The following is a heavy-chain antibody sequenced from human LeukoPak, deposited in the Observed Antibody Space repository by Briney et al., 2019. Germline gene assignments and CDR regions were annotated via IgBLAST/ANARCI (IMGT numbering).Heavy chain of an antibody. V-gene: IGHV3-9*01. CDR2: ISWNSGSI. J-gene: IGHJ6*02. CDR3: AKDVDTAMVTGGMDV. CDR1: GFTFDDYA. D-gene: IGHD5-18*01. Sequence: GRSLRLSCAASGFTFDDYAMHWLRNAPGKGLEWVTGISWNSGSIGYADSVKGRFTISRDNAKNSLYLQMNSLRAEDTALYYCAKDVDTAMVTGGMDVWGQGTTVTVAS.